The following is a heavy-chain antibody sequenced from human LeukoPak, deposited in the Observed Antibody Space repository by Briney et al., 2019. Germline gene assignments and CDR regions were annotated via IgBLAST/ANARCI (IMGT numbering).Heavy chain of an antibody. CDR1: GYSISSGYY. Sequence: SETLSLTCTVSGYSISSGYYWGWIRQPPGQGLEWIGSIYHSGSTYYNPSLKSRVTISVDTSKNQFSLKLSSVTAADTAVYYCARGGSYGTDAFDIWGQGTMVTVSS. V-gene: IGHV4-38-2*02. CDR3: ARGGSYGTDAFDI. D-gene: IGHD1-26*01. CDR2: IYHSGST. J-gene: IGHJ3*02.